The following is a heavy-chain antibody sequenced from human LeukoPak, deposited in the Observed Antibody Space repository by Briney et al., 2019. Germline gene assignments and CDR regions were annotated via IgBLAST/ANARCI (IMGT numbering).Heavy chain of an antibody. J-gene: IGHJ6*02. CDR2: INAGNGNT. CDR1: GYTFTSYA. CDR3: ARDRGSLYGMDV. V-gene: IGHV1-3*01. Sequence: ASVKVSCKASGYTFTSYAMHWVRQAPGQRLEWMGWINAGNGNTKYSQKFQGRVTITRDTSASTAYMELSSLRSEDTAVYYCARDRGSLYGMDVWGQGTTVTVSS.